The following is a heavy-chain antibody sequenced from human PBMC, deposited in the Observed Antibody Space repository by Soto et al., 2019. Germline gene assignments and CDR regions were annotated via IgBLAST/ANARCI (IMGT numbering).Heavy chain of an antibody. V-gene: IGHV3-33*01. CDR2: IWYDGSNK. J-gene: IGHJ4*02. CDR1: GFTFSSYG. D-gene: IGHD6-13*01. Sequence: QVQLVESGGGVVQPGRSLRLSCAASGFTFSSYGMHWVRQAPGKGLEWVAVIWYDGSNKYYADSVKGRFTISRDNSKNTLYLQMNSLRAEDTAVYYCARPDSLAAAGYFDYWGQGTLVTVSS. CDR3: ARPDSLAAAGYFDY.